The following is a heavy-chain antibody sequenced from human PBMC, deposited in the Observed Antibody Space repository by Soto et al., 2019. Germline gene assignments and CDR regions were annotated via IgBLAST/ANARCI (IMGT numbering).Heavy chain of an antibody. J-gene: IGHJ6*03. Sequence: QVTLKESGPVLVKPTETLTLTCTVSGFSLRNARMGVSWIRQPPGKALEWLAHILSRDEKSYNTSLKGRVTLSNDTSKSQVVLTMTYVDPVDTATYFCARMLAVNYYYYYVDVWGEGTTVTVSS. D-gene: IGHD3-22*01. CDR2: ILSRDEK. CDR1: GFSLRNARMG. CDR3: ARMLAVNYYYYYVDV. V-gene: IGHV2-26*01.